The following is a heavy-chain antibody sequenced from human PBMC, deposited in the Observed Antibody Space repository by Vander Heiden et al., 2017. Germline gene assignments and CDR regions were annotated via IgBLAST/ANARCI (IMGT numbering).Heavy chain of an antibody. CDR1: GFSFSNYD. J-gene: IGHJ5*02. CDR2: VDTAGDI. CDR3: ARVRWGSYES. Sequence: EVQLVESGGGLVQPGGSLRLSGAASGFSFSNYDMHWVRQVTGKGLEWVSAVDTAGDIFYPASVKGRFTISREDATNSLYLQMNSLRAGDTAVYYCARVRWGSYESWGQGTLVTVSS. D-gene: IGHD7-27*01. V-gene: IGHV3-13*01.